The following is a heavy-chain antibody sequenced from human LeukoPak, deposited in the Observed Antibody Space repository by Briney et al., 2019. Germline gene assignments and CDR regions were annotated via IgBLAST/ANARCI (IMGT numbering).Heavy chain of an antibody. V-gene: IGHV4-39*07. D-gene: IGHD5-18*01. CDR3: AREDTPMVYPFDY. Sequence: SETLSLTCTVSGGSISSSSYYWGWIRQPPGKGLEWIGSIYHSGSTYYNPSLKSRVTISVDTSKNQFSLKLRSVTAADTAVYYCAREDTPMVYPFDYWGQGTLVTVSS. CDR1: GGSISSSSYY. J-gene: IGHJ4*02. CDR2: IYHSGST.